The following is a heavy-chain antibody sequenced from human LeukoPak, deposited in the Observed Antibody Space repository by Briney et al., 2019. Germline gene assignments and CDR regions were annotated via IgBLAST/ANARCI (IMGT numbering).Heavy chain of an antibody. D-gene: IGHD1-26*01. Sequence: SETLSLTCTVSGYSISSGYYWGWIRQPPGKGLEWIGSIYHSGSTYYNPSLKSRVTISVDTSKNQFSLKLSSVTAADTAVYYCARDRLIFGSPGAFDIWGQGTMVTVSS. J-gene: IGHJ3*02. V-gene: IGHV4-38-2*02. CDR2: IYHSGST. CDR3: ARDRLIFGSPGAFDI. CDR1: GYSISSGYY.